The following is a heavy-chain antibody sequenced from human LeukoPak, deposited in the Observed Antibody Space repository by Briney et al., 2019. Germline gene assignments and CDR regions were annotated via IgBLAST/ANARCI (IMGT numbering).Heavy chain of an antibody. CDR3: ARDSPSSAMDV. CDR2: IYTSGST. CDR1: GGTISSYY. Sequence: SETLTLTCTVSGGTISSYYWSWIRQPPGKGLEWIGRIYTSGSTNYNPSLKSRVTMSVDTSKNQFSLKLSSVTAADTAVYYCARDSPSSAMDVWGKGTTVTVSS. V-gene: IGHV4-4*07. J-gene: IGHJ6*03.